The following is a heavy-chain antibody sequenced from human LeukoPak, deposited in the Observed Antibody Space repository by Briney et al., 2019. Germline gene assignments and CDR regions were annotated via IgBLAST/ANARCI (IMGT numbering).Heavy chain of an antibody. D-gene: IGHD2-2*01. CDR2: INHSGST. CDR1: GGSISSGGYY. CDR3: ARGGNCSSTSCYWFDP. J-gene: IGHJ5*02. V-gene: IGHV4-39*07. Sequence: PSETLSLTCTVSGGSISSGGYYWSWIRQPPGKGLEWIGEINHSGSTNYNPSLKSRVTISVDTSKNQFSLKLSSVTAADTAVYYCARGGNCSSTSCYWFDPWGQGTLVTVSS.